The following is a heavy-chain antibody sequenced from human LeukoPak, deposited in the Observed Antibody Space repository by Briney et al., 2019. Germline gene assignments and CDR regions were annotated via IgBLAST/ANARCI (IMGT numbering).Heavy chain of an antibody. Sequence: SETLSLTCAVSGYSISSGYYWGWSRQPPGKGLEWIGSIYHSGSTYYNPSLKSRVAISVDTSKNQFSLKLSSVTAADTAVYYCARNDILTGYSSTEFDYWGQGTLVTVSS. D-gene: IGHD3-9*01. CDR1: GYSISSGYY. V-gene: IGHV4-38-2*01. CDR3: ARNDILTGYSSTEFDY. J-gene: IGHJ4*02. CDR2: IYHSGST.